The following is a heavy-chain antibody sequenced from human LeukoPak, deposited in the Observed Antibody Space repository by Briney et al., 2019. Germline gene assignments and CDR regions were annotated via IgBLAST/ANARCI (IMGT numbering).Heavy chain of an antibody. J-gene: IGHJ4*02. V-gene: IGHV3-7*01. CDR1: GFTSNNYW. CDR3: ARDQGAGSDY. D-gene: IGHD6-19*01. Sequence: GGSLTLSCTLSGFTSNNYWMNWVRQAPGKGLEWVANINQNGSEKYYVDSVKGRFTISRDNAKNSLYLQMDSLRAEDTAVYYCARDQGAGSDYWGQGTLVTVSS. CDR2: INQNGSEK.